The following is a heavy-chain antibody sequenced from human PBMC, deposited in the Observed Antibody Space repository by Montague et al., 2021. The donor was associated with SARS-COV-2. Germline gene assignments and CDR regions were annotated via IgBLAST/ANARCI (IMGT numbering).Heavy chain of an antibody. CDR3: ARAAWGYYDSSGYLDY. J-gene: IGHJ4*02. D-gene: IGHD3-22*01. Sequence: SLRLSCAASGFTFSSYSMNWVRQAPGEGLEWVSSMSNSNSYIYYADSVKGRFTISRDNAKNSLYLQMNSLRAEDTAVYYCARAAWGYYDSSGYLDYWGQGTLVTVSS. CDR1: GFTFSSYS. V-gene: IGHV3-21*01. CDR2: MSNSNSYI.